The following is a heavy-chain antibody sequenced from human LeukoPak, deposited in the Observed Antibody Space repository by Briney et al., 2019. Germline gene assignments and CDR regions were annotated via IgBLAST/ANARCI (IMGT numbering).Heavy chain of an antibody. D-gene: IGHD6-19*01. CDR2: IDWDDDK. J-gene: IGHJ5*02. CDR3: ARMSVAGTEHWFDP. V-gene: IGHV2-70*11. CDR1: GGSFSGYY. Sequence: TLSLTCAVYGGSFSGYYWSWIRQPPGKALEWLARIDWDDDKYYSTSLKTRLTISKDTSKNQVVLTMTNMDPVDTATYYCARMSVAGTEHWFDPWGQGTLVTVSS.